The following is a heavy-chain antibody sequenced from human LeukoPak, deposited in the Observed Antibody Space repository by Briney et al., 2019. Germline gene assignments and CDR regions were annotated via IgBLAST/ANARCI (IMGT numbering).Heavy chain of an antibody. CDR2: MYLGGTT. CDR3: AGLEGRYSTDWFYFFDY. V-gene: IGHV4-4*02. J-gene: IGHJ4*02. CDR1: GGSISSLNL. D-gene: IGHD6-19*01. Sequence: TSETLSLTCIVSGGSISSLNLWSWLRQPPGKGLEWIGEMYLGGTTNFNPSLKSRVTILIDKSKNQLSLQLTSVTAADTAVYYCAGLEGRYSTDWFYFFDYWGQGALVTVS.